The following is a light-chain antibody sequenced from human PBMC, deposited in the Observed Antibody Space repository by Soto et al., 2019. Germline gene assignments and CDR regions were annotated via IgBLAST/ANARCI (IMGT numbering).Light chain of an antibody. J-gene: IGKJ5*01. CDR3: QQYGSSAPIT. CDR2: GAS. CDR1: QSVTKIN. Sequence: EIGLTQSPGTLSLSPGERATPSCMAIQSVTKINLNWYQQKPGQAPRLLIYGASIRATGIPDRFSGSGSETDFTLTISRLEPEDFALYYCQQYGSSAPITFGQGTRLEIK. V-gene: IGKV3-20*01.